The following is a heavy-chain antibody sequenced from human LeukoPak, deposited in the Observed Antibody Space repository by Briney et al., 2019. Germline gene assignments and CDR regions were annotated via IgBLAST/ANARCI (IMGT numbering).Heavy chain of an antibody. CDR2: IVSSSTYI. J-gene: IGHJ4*02. D-gene: IGHD6-19*01. V-gene: IGHV3-21*01. CDR3: ARDVSGWASFDY. CDR1: GFTFSSYA. Sequence: PGGSLRLSCAASGFTFSSYAMSWVRQAPGKGLEWVSSIVSSSTYIYYADSVKGRFTISRDNAKNSLYLQMNSLRAEDTAVYYCARDVSGWASFDYWGQGTLVTVSS.